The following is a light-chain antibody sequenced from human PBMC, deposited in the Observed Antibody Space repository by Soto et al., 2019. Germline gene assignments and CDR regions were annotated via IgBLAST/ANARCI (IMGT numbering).Light chain of an antibody. CDR3: SSFAATHTYI. CDR1: SSNVGSYKL. CDR2: EVN. Sequence: QSALTQPASVSGSPGQSITISCTGTSSNVGSYKLVSWYQQHPGKAPKLMIFEVNKRPSGVSNRFSGSKSGNTASLTISGLQDEDEADYYCSSFAATHTYIFGTGTKVTVL. J-gene: IGLJ1*01. V-gene: IGLV2-23*02.